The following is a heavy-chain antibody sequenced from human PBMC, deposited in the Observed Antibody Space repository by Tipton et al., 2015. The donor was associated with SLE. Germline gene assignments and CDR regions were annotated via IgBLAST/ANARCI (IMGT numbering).Heavy chain of an antibody. D-gene: IGHD4-17*01. CDR2: IYYTGNA. Sequence: TLSLTCTVSGGSISGSYYYWGWVRQPPGKGLEWIGSIYYTGNAYYNSSLKSRVTISIDTSKNQFSLNVSSVTAADTAVYYCLRYYGDYFWGQGTMVTVSS. CDR1: GGSISGSYYY. J-gene: IGHJ3*01. CDR3: LRYYGDYF. V-gene: IGHV4-39*07.